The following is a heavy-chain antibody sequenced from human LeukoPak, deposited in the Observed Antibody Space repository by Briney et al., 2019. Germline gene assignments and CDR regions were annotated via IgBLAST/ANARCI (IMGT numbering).Heavy chain of an antibody. Sequence: GESLQISWKGFGYSFTNYWIGWVRPMSGKGLEWMGIIYPGDSDTRYSPSFQGQVTISADNSISTAYLQWSSLKASDTAMYYCASHTTGIPAGGYYYGMDVWGQGTTVTVSS. J-gene: IGHJ6*02. CDR1: GYSFTNYW. CDR3: ASHTTGIPAGGYYYGMDV. D-gene: IGHD6-13*01. V-gene: IGHV5-51*01. CDR2: IYPGDSDT.